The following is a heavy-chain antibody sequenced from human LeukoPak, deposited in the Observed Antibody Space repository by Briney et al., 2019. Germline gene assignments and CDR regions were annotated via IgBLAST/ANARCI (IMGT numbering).Heavy chain of an antibody. CDR1: GGSISSYY. J-gene: IGHJ4*02. CDR2: IYYSGST. V-gene: IGHV4-59*08. CDR3: ARKRGKAAAPGGFDY. D-gene: IGHD6-13*01. Sequence: PSETLSLTCTVSGGSISSYYWSWIRQPPGKGLEWIGYIYYSGSTNYNPSLKSRVTISVDTSKNQFSLKLSSVTAADTAVYYCARKRGKAAAPGGFDYWGQGTLVTVSS.